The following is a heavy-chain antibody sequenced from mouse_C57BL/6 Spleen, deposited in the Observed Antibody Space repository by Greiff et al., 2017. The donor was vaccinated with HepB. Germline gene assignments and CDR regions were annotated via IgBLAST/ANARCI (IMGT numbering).Heavy chain of an antibody. Sequence: QVQLPQSGAELVRPGASVTLSCKASGYTFTDYEMHWVKQTPVHGLEWIGAIDPETGGTAYNQKFKGKAILTADKSSSTAYMELRSLTSEDSAVYYCTRREYYGSSGYFDYWGQGTTLTVSS. V-gene: IGHV1-15*01. J-gene: IGHJ2*01. CDR3: TRREYYGSSGYFDY. CDR1: GYTFTDYE. D-gene: IGHD1-1*01. CDR2: IDPETGGT.